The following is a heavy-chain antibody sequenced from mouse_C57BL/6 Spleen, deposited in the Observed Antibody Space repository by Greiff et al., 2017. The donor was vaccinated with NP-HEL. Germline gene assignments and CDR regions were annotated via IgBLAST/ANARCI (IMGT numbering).Heavy chain of an antibody. V-gene: IGHV3-6*01. CDR2: ISYDGSN. J-gene: IGHJ4*01. CDR1: GYSITSGYY. CDR3: AREEDAMDY. Sequence: DVKLQESGPGLVKPSQSLSLTCSVTGYSITSGYYWNWIRQFPGNKLEWMGYISYDGSNNYNPSLKNRIPITRDTSKNQFFLKLNSVTTEDTATYYCAREEDAMDYWGQGTSVTVSS.